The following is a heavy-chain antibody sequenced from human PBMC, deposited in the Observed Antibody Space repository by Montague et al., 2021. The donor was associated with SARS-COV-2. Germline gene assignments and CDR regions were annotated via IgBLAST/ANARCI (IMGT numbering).Heavy chain of an antibody. CDR1: GFSLSTSGMC. J-gene: IGHJ4*02. CDR3: ARIRDYDILTGSYSGFDY. CDR2: IDWDDDK. Sequence: PALVKPTRTLTLTCTFSGFSLSTSGMCVSWICQPPGKALEWLALIDWDDDKYYSTSLKTRLTISKDTSRNQVVLTMTNMDPVDTATYYCARIRDYDILTGSYSGFDYWGQGTLVTVSS. D-gene: IGHD3-9*01. V-gene: IGHV2-70*01.